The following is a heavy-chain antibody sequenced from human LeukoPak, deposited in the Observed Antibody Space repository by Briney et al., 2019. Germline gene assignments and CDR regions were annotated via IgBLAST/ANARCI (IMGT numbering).Heavy chain of an antibody. V-gene: IGHV1-8*01. CDR3: ARGLKYDFWSGIWYYYYYMDV. Sequence: ASVKVSCKASGYTFTGYDINWVRQATGQGLEWMGWMNPNSGNTGYAQKFQGRVTMTRNTSISTAYMELSSLRSEDTAVYYCARGLKYDFWSGIWYYYYYMDVWGKGTTVTVSS. CDR1: GYTFTGYD. CDR2: MNPNSGNT. D-gene: IGHD3-3*01. J-gene: IGHJ6*03.